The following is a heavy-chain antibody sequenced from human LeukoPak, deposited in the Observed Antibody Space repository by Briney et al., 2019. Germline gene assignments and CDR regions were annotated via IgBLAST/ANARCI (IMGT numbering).Heavy chain of an antibody. CDR1: GYTLTELS. V-gene: IGHV1-24*01. J-gene: IGHJ4*02. D-gene: IGHD3-10*01. CDR3: ATEGKMVRGVYTDY. Sequence: ASVKISCKVSGYTLTELSMHWVRQAPGKGLEWMGRFDPEDGETIYAQKFQGRVTMTADTSTDTVYMELSSLRSEDTAVYYCATEGKMVRGVYTDYWGQGTLVTVSS. CDR2: FDPEDGET.